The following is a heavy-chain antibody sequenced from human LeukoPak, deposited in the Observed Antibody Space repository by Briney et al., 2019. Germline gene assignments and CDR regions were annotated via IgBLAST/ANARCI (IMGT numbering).Heavy chain of an antibody. CDR1: GGSISNYY. CDR2: IYYGGNT. V-gene: IGHV4-59*01. D-gene: IGHD1-26*01. J-gene: IGHJ4*02. CDR3: ARDEGAGAPYFDY. Sequence: SSETLSLTCTVPGGSISNYYWSWIRQPPGKGLEWIGYIYYGGNTNYNPSLKSRVTISVDTSKNQFSLKLSSATAADTAVYYCARDEGAGAPYFDYWGQGTLVTVSS.